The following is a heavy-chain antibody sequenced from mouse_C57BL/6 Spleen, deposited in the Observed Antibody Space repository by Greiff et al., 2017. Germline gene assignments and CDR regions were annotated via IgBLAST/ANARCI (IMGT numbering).Heavy chain of an antibody. CDR1: GYAFSSSW. V-gene: IGHV1-82*01. D-gene: IGHD2-1*01. CDR2: IYPGDGDT. CDR3: AREDYGNPVLDV. J-gene: IGHJ1*03. Sequence: VKLQQSGPELVKPGASVKISCKASGYAFSSSWMNWVKQRPGKGLEWIGRIYPGDGDTNYNGKFKGKATLTADKSSSTAYMQLSSLTSEDSAVYFCAREDYGNPVLDVWGTGTTVTVSS.